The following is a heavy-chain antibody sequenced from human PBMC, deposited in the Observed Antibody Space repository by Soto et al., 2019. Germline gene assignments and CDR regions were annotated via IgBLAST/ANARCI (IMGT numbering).Heavy chain of an antibody. D-gene: IGHD3-22*01. CDR2: IIPIFGTA. V-gene: IGHV1-69*13. CDR1: GYTFTSYG. J-gene: IGHJ6*02. CDR3: ARELGGVDSSGYYPDYSYGMQG. Sequence: EASVKVSCKASGYTFTSYGISCVRPAPGQGLEWMGGIIPIFGTANYAQKFQCRVTITADESTSTAYMELSILRSEDTAVYYCARELGGVDSSGYYPDYSYGMQGGGQGPRFPFSS.